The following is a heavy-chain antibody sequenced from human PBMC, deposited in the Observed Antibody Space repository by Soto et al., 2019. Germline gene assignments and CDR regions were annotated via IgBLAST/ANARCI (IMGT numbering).Heavy chain of an antibody. D-gene: IGHD1-26*01. V-gene: IGHV4-39*01. CDR2: IYYSGST. Sequence: PSETLSLTCTVSGGSISSSSYYWGWIRQPPGKGLEWIGSIYYSGSTYYNPSLQSRVTISVDTSKNQFSLKLSSVTAADTAVYYCARRPKWELTGGFDYWGQGTLVTVSS. CDR3: ARRPKWELTGGFDY. CDR1: GGSISSSSYY. J-gene: IGHJ4*02.